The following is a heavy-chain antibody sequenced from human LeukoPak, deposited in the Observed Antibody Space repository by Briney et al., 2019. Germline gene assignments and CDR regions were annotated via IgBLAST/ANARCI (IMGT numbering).Heavy chain of an antibody. CDR3: ARDRTLFDY. CDR2: INTNTGNP. J-gene: IGHJ4*02. V-gene: IGHV7-4-1*02. CDR1: GYTFTNNA. D-gene: IGHD1-7*01. Sequence: ASVKVSCKTSGYTFTNNAINWVRQAPGQGLEWMGWINTNTGNPTYAQGFTGRFVFSLDTSVSTAYLQISSLKPEDTAVYYCARDRTLFDYWGQGTLVTVSS.